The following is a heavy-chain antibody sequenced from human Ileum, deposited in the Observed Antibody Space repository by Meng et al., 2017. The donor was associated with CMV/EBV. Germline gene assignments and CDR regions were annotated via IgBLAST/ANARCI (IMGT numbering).Heavy chain of an antibody. V-gene: IGHV3-23*01. CDR3: AKFRGIVVVVAAPGFDY. J-gene: IGHJ4*02. CDR1: FTFSSYA. Sequence: FTFSSYAMSWVRQAPGKGLEWVSAISGSGGSTYYAGSVKGRSTISRDNSKNTLYLQMNSLRAEDTAIYYCAKFRGIVVVVAAPGFDYWGQGTLVTVSS. D-gene: IGHD2-15*01. CDR2: ISGSGGST.